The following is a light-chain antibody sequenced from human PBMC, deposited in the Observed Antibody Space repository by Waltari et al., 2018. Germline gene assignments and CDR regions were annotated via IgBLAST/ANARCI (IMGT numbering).Light chain of an antibody. V-gene: IGKV1-39*01. CDR1: QSISIF. Sequence: DILMTQSPSSLSASVGDRITITCRAGQSISIFLNWYHQKPGKTPKLLISDESTLQSGVPSRFSGSGSGTDFTLTIISLQPDDFGNYYCQQSYKLPPTFGLGTKVEI. CDR3: QQSYKLPPT. CDR2: DES. J-gene: IGKJ1*01.